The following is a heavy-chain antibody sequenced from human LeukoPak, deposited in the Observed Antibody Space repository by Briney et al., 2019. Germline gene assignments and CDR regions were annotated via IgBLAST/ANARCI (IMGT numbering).Heavy chain of an antibody. CDR2: ISSSRNTI. D-gene: IGHD7-27*01. CDR1: GFTFSGYS. CDR3: ARETGAFDY. Sequence: PGGSLRLSCAASGFTFSGYSLNRVRQAPGKGLEWVSYISSSRNTIYYADSVKGRFTISRDNAKNSLYLQMNSLRAEDTAVYYCARETGAFDYWGQGTLVTVSP. J-gene: IGHJ4*02. V-gene: IGHV3-48*01.